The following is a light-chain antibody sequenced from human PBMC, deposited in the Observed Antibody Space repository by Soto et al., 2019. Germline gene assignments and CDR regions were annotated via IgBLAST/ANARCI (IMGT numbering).Light chain of an antibody. CDR3: QQYSSHST. CDR1: QSTSSY. V-gene: IGKV1-5*03. Sequence: DIQMTQSPSTLSASVGDRVPITCRASQSTSSYLAWYQQKPGKAPKLLIYQASSLENGVPSRFSGSGSGTEFSLTISSLQPDDFATYYCQQYSSHSTFGQGTKVDNK. J-gene: IGKJ1*01. CDR2: QAS.